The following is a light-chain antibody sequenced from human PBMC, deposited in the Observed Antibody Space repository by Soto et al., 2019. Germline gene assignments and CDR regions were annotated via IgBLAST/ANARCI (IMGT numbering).Light chain of an antibody. CDR2: GAS. CDR1: QSVSSSY. J-gene: IGKJ4*01. Sequence: EIGVTQSPCTLSLSPGERATLSCRASQSVSSSYLAWYQQKPGQAPRILIYGASSRATGIPDRFSGSGSGTDFTLTISRLEPEDFAVYFCQQYGSSPLTLGGGTKVEIK. V-gene: IGKV3-20*01. CDR3: QQYGSSPLT.